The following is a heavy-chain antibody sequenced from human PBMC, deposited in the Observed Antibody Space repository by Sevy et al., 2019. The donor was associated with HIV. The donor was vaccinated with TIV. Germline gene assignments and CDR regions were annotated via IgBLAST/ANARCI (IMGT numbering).Heavy chain of an antibody. CDR1: EFIFNDAW. CDR3: TTKGRDCSGMGCEIS. J-gene: IGHJ5*02. V-gene: IGHV3-15*01. Sequence: GGSLRLSCVASEFIFNDAWMHWVRQAPGKGLEWVGRIKSNIDGAEIDYSAPVKGRFPISSDDSKNTVFLQMTSLKSEDTAAYFCTTKGRDCSGMGCEISWGQGTQVTVSS. D-gene: IGHD2-15*01. CDR2: IKSNIDGAEI.